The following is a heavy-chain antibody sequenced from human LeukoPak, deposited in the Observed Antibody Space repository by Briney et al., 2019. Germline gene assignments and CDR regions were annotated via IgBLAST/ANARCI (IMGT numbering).Heavy chain of an antibody. CDR1: GFTFSSDA. D-gene: IGHD4-17*01. J-gene: IGHJ4*02. Sequence: PGGSLRLSGAASGFTFSSDAMSWVRKAPGKGLKWVSAISGSGGSTYYADSVKGRFTISRDNSKNTLYLQMNSLRAEDTAVYYCAKSGIGGLRGGYFDYWGQGTLVTVSS. V-gene: IGHV3-23*01. CDR2: ISGSGGST. CDR3: AKSGIGGLRGGYFDY.